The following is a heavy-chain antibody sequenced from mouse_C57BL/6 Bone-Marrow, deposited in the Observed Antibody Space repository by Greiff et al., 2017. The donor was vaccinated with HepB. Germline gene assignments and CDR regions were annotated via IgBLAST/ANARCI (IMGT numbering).Heavy chain of an antibody. V-gene: IGHV1-82*01. Sequence: QVQLKESGPELVKPGASVKISCKASGYAFSSSWMNWVKQRPGKGLEWIGRIYPGDGDTNYNGKFKGKATLTADKSSSPAYMQLSSLTSEDSAVYFCAPYDYDWFAYWGQGTLVTVSA. J-gene: IGHJ3*01. CDR3: APYDYDWFAY. CDR2: IYPGDGDT. D-gene: IGHD2-4*01. CDR1: GYAFSSSW.